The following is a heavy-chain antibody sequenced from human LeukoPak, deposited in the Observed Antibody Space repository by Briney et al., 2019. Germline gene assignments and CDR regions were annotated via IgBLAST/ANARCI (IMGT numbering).Heavy chain of an antibody. Sequence: SETLSLTCTVSGDSISSDEYFWHWIRQPPGEGLEWIGYIHYSGITYSNPSLKSRVFMSVDTAKNQVSLKLNSVTAADTAVYYCARSFPRGPYYFDSWGQGTLVTVSS. D-gene: IGHD2/OR15-2a*01. V-gene: IGHV4-30-4*01. CDR1: GDSISSDEYF. CDR2: IHYSGIT. CDR3: ARSFPRGPYYFDS. J-gene: IGHJ4*02.